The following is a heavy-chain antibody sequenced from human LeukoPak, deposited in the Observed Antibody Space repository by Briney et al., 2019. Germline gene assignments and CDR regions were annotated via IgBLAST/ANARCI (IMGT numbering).Heavy chain of an antibody. D-gene: IGHD3-10*01. J-gene: IGHJ4*02. CDR2: ISWNSGSI. CDR3: AKGGFGELLISSGFDY. CDR1: GFTFDDYA. V-gene: IGHV3-9*01. Sequence: GGSLRLSCAASGFTFDDYAMHWVRQAPGKGLERVSGISWNSGSIGYADSVKGRFTISRDNAKNSLYLQMNSLRAEDTALYYCAKGGFGELLISSGFDYWGQGTLVTVSS.